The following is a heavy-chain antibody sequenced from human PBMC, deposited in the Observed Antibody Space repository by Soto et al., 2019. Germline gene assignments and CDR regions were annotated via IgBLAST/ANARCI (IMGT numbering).Heavy chain of an antibody. V-gene: IGHV3-15*07. CDR2: IKSKTDGGTT. D-gene: IGHD2-2*01. J-gene: IGHJ4*02. CDR3: TTDSLSGGYCGSSTNCSGY. CDR1: GFTFSNAW. Sequence: EVQLVESGGGLVKPGGSVRLSCAASGFTFSNAWMNWVRQAPGKGLEWVGRIKSKTDGGTTDYAAPVKGRFTISRDDSRNTVYLQLNSLKIEDTAVYYCTTDSLSGGYCGSSTNCSGYWGQGTLVTVSS.